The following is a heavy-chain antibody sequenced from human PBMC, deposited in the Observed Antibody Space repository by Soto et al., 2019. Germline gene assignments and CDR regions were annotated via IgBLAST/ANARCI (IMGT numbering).Heavy chain of an antibody. Sequence: PSETLSLTCSVSGGSIGSGGDYWSWIRQHPGKGLEWIGYIYYSGSTYYNPSLKSRVTISVDTSKNQFSLKLSSVTAADTAVYYCARDASTYGDYVAPYYYYGMDVWGQGTTVTVSS. D-gene: IGHD4-17*01. V-gene: IGHV4-31*03. CDR3: ARDASTYGDYVAPYYYYGMDV. CDR2: IYYSGST. J-gene: IGHJ6*02. CDR1: GGSIGSGGDY.